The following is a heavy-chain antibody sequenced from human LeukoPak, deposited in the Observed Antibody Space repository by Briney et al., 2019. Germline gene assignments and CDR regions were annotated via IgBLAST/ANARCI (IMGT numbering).Heavy chain of an antibody. J-gene: IGHJ4*02. CDR3: ARMAVAGSY. CDR2: INHSGST. V-gene: IGHV4-34*01. CDR1: GGSFSGYY. D-gene: IGHD6-19*01. Sequence: NPSETLSLTCAVYGGSFSGYYWSWIRQPPGKGLEWIGEINHSGSTNYNPSLKSRVTISVDTSKNQFSLKLSSVTAADTAVYYCARMAVAGSYWGQGTLVTVCS.